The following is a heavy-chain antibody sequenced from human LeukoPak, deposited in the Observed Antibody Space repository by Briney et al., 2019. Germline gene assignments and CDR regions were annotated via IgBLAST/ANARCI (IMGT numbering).Heavy chain of an antibody. CDR1: GFNVSSNY. Sequence: TGGSLRLSCAASGFNVSSNYMKWVRQTPGKGLEWVSVIHSGGRTYYADSVKGRFTISRDNSKNTLSLQVSSLRAEDTAVYYCAKDRYSYAFEYSDSWGQGTLVTVSS. CDR2: IHSGGRT. V-gene: IGHV3-53*05. J-gene: IGHJ4*02. D-gene: IGHD5-18*01. CDR3: AKDRYSYAFEYSDS.